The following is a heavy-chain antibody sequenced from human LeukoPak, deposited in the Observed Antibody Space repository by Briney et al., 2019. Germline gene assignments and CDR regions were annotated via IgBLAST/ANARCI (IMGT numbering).Heavy chain of an antibody. CDR2: INSDGSST. Sequence: PGGSLRLSCEASGFTFSRYWMHWVRQAPGKGLVWVSRINSDGSSTTYADSVKGRFTISRDNAKNTLYLQMNSLRAEDTAVYYCARGPSGYHNTGGQGTLVTVSS. V-gene: IGHV3-74*01. D-gene: IGHD5-12*01. CDR1: GFTFSRYW. J-gene: IGHJ4*02. CDR3: ARGPSGYHNT.